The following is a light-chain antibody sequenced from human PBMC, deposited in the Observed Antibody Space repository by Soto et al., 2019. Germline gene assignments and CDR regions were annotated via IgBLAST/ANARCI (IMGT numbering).Light chain of an antibody. CDR2: EVT. Sequence: ALTQPASVSGSPGQSITISCTGTSNDIGLYNYVSWYQQHPGKAPKLVIYEVTYRPSGVSDRFSGSKSDNTASLTISGLQAEDEADYYCSSYTLSSTWVFGGGTKLTVL. CDR3: SSYTLSSTWV. V-gene: IGLV2-14*01. J-gene: IGLJ3*02. CDR1: SNDIGLYNY.